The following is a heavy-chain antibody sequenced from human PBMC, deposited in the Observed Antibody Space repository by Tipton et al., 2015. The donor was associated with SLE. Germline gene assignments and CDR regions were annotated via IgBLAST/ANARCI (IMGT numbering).Heavy chain of an antibody. Sequence: QVQLVQSGAEVKKPGASVKVSCKASGYTFTSYYMHWVRQAPGQGLEWMGIINPSAGSTSYAQKFQGRVIMTRDTSTSTVYMELSSLRSEDTAVYYCARDGPKTDRIAAAYWYFDLWGRGTLVTVSS. D-gene: IGHD6-13*01. CDR3: ARDGPKTDRIAAAYWYFDL. CDR1: GYTFTSYY. CDR2: INPSAGST. J-gene: IGHJ2*01. V-gene: IGHV1-46*01.